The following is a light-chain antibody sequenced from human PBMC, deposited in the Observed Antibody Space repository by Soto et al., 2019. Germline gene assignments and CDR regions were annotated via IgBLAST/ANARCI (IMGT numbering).Light chain of an antibody. CDR2: TTS. CDR1: QGISVW. CDR3: LQASSFPLT. Sequence: DIQMIQSPSSVSASVGDRVTITCRASQGISVWLAWYQQKPGKAPKLLIYTTSRLQDGVPSRFSGSGSGTDFTLTISSLQPEDVATYYCLQASSFPLTFGGGTKVEIK. J-gene: IGKJ4*01. V-gene: IGKV1D-12*01.